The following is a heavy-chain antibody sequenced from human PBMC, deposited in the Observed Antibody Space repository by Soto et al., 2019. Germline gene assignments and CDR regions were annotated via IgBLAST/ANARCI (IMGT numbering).Heavy chain of an antibody. J-gene: IGHJ5*02. V-gene: IGHV1-69*01. CDR2: IIPIFGTA. CDR1: GGTFSSYA. D-gene: IGHD6-13*01. Sequence: QVQMVESGAEVKKPGSSGKVSCKASGGTFSSYAISWVRQAPGQGLEWMGGIIPIFGTANYAQKFQGRVTITADESTSTDYVELSSLRSEDTAVYYCARAGAAAGNWFDPWGQGTLVTVSS. CDR3: ARAGAAAGNWFDP.